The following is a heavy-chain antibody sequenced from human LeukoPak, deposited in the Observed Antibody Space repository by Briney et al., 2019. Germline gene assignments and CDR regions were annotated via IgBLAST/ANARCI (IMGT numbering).Heavy chain of an antibody. Sequence: PGGSLRLSCAASGFTFSSYGMHWVRQAPGKGLEWVAVISYDGSNKYYADSVKGRFTISRDNSKNTLYLQMNSLRAEDTAVYYCANYIGIAAAGPPFDYWGQGTLVTVSS. V-gene: IGHV3-30*18. D-gene: IGHD6-13*01. J-gene: IGHJ4*02. CDR2: ISYDGSNK. CDR3: ANYIGIAAAGPPFDY. CDR1: GFTFSSYG.